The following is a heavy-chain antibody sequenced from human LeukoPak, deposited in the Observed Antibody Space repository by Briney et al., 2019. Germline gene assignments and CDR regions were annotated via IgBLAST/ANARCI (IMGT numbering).Heavy chain of an antibody. Sequence: GGSLRLSCAASGFTFSSYGMHWVRQAPGKGLEWVAVIWYDGSNKYYADSVKGRFTISRDNSKNTLYLQMNSLRAEDTAVYYCAKGPYSSGWSANYFDYWGQGTLVTVSS. CDR2: IWYDGSNK. CDR3: AKGPYSSGWSANYFDY. V-gene: IGHV3-33*06. J-gene: IGHJ4*02. D-gene: IGHD6-19*01. CDR1: GFTFSSYG.